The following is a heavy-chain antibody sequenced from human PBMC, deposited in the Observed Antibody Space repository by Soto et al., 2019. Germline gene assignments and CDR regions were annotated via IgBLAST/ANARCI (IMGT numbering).Heavy chain of an antibody. Sequence: QVQLVESGGGVVQPGRSLRLSCAASGFTFSSYGMHWVRQAPGKGLEWVAVIWYDGSNKYYADSVKGRFTISRDNSKNTLYLQMNSLRAEDTAVYYCATLGGKKGYGMDVWGQGTTVTVSS. CDR3: ATLGGKKGYGMDV. J-gene: IGHJ6*02. V-gene: IGHV3-33*01. D-gene: IGHD3-16*01. CDR1: GFTFSSYG. CDR2: IWYDGSNK.